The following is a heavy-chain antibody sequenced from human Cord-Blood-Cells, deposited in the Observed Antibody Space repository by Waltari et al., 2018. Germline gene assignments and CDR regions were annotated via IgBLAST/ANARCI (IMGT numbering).Heavy chain of an antibody. CDR2: IYYSGST. CDR3: ARQGFKGSSSWPFDY. V-gene: IGHV4-39*01. Sequence: QLQLQESGPGLVKPAQTLSLPCTVSGGSISSSSYYWGWIRQPPGKGLEWIGSIYYSGSTYYNPSLKSRVTISVDTSKNQFSLKLSSVTAADTAVYYCARQGFKGSSSWPFDYWGQGTLVTVSS. CDR1: GGSISSSSYY. D-gene: IGHD6-13*01. J-gene: IGHJ4*02.